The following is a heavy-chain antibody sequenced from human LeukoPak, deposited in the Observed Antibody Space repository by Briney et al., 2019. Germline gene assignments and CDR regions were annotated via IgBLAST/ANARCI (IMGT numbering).Heavy chain of an antibody. D-gene: IGHD6-13*01. CDR2: INWNGGST. V-gene: IGHV3-20*01. CDR3: ARDFLPYSSIHGWFDP. J-gene: IGHJ5*02. CDR1: GFIFDDYG. Sequence: GGSLRLSCAASGFIFDDYGMSWVRQAPGKGLEWVSGINWNGGSTGYADSVRGRFTISRDNAKNSLYLQMNSLRAEDTALYHCARDFLPYSSIHGWFDPWGQGTLVTVSS.